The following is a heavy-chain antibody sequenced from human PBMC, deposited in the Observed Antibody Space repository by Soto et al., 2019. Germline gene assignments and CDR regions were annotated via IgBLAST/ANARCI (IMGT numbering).Heavy chain of an antibody. Sequence: PWGALRLSCAASGCTFYNDDMSWVRQGPGKGLDRVLTVSGSSRSFFYAGSVKGWFTIPRDNSKNTRHLQKNSLRVEDTAVYYCAKVRSTSRESFDPWGQGTLVTVSS. CDR1: GCTFYNDD. V-gene: IGHV3-23*01. CDR3: AKVRSTSRESFDP. CDR2: VSGSSRSF. J-gene: IGHJ5*02. D-gene: IGHD2-2*01.